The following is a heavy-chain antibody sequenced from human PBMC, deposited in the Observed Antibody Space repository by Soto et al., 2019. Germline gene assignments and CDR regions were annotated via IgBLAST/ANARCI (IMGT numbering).Heavy chain of an antibody. Sequence: QVQLVQSGAEVKKPGSSVKVSCKASGGTFSSYAISWVRQAPGQGVEWMGGIIPIFGTANYAQKFQGRVTITADESTSTAYMELSSLRSEDTAVYYCASADHSGPFMITFGGANYWGQGTLVTVSS. CDR2: IIPIFGTA. J-gene: IGHJ4*02. CDR1: GGTFSSYA. V-gene: IGHV1-69*01. D-gene: IGHD3-16*01. CDR3: ASADHSGPFMITFGGANY.